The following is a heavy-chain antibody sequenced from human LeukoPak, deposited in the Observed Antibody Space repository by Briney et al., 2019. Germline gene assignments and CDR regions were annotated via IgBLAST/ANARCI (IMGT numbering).Heavy chain of an antibody. D-gene: IGHD5-18*01. CDR3: AKASGYTYGYPFDY. CDR2: VVGGGAT. J-gene: IGHJ4*02. V-gene: IGHV3-23*01. Sequence: RPGGSLRLSCAASGFTFSSYAMTWVRQAPGKGLEWVSTVVGGGATFYADSVKGRFTISRDNSKNTLYLQMNSLRGDDTAVYYCAKASGYTYGYPFDYWGQGTLVTVSS. CDR1: GFTFSSYA.